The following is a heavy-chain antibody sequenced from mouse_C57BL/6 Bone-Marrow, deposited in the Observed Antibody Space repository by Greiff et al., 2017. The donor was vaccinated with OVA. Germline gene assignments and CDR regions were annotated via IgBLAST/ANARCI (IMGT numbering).Heavy chain of an antibody. CDR1: GYTFTSYW. CDR2: IDPSDSET. J-gene: IGHJ4*01. Sequence: QVQLQQPGAELVRPGSSVQLSCKASGYTFTSYWMHWVKQRPIQGLEWIGNIDPSDSETHYNQKFKDKATLTVDKSSSTAYMQLSSLTSEDSAVYYCARGDYYAMDYWGQGTSVTVSS. CDR3: ARGDYYAMDY. V-gene: IGHV1-52*01.